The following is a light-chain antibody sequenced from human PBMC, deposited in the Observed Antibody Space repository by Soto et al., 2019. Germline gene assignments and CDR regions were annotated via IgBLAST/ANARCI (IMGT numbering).Light chain of an antibody. V-gene: IGLV1-40*01. CDR3: QSYDSSPSGYV. J-gene: IGLJ1*01. Sequence: QSVLTQPPSVSGAPGQRVTISCTGSGSNIGAGYDVHWYQQLPGTAPKLLIFANIIRPSGAPDRFSGSKSGTSASLAITGLRAEDEADYYCQSYDSSPSGYVFGTGTKVTVL. CDR2: ANI. CDR1: GSNIGAGYD.